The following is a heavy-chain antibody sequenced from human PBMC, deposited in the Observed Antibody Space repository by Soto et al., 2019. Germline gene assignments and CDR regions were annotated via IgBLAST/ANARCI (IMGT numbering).Heavy chain of an antibody. J-gene: IGHJ4*02. CDR1: GGTFSSYA. V-gene: IGHV1-69*12. Sequence: QVQLVQSGAEVKKPGSSVKVSCKASGGTFSSYAISWVRQAPGQGLEWMGGIIPILGTANYAQKFQGRVTITADESTSTAYMELSSLRSEDTAVYYCAREGGDDYVWGIYRHYFDYWGQGTLVTVSS. CDR2: IIPILGTA. D-gene: IGHD3-16*02. CDR3: AREGGDDYVWGIYRHYFDY.